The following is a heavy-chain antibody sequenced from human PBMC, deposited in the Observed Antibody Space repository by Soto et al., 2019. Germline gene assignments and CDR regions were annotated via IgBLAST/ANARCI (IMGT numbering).Heavy chain of an antibody. J-gene: IGHJ4*02. Sequence: QVQLVESGGGVVQPGRSLRLSCAASGFTFSSYGMHWVRQAPGKGLEWVAVISYDGSDKYYADSVKGRFTISRDNYKNTLYLQMSSLRPEDTAVYYCAKDLSGNSLTFGYWGQGTLVTVSS. CDR3: AKDLSGNSLTFGY. CDR2: ISYDGSDK. CDR1: GFTFSSYG. V-gene: IGHV3-30*18. D-gene: IGHD3-3*01.